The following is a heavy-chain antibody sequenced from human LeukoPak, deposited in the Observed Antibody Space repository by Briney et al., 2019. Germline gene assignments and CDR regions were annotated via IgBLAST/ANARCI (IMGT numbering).Heavy chain of an antibody. V-gene: IGHV3-11*01. J-gene: IGHJ4*02. D-gene: IGHD3-22*01. Sequence: GGSLRLSCAASGFTFSDYYMSWMRQAPGKGLEWVSYISSGGGAIYYADSVKGRFTISRDNAKNSLYLQMNSLRAEDTAVYYCARSMYYYDSSGYQLDYWGQGTLVTVSS. CDR3: ARSMYYYDSSGYQLDY. CDR2: ISSGGGAI. CDR1: GFTFSDYY.